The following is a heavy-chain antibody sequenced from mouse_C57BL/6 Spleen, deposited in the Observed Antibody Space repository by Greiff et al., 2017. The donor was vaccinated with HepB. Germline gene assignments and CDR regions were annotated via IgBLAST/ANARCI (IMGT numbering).Heavy chain of an antibody. D-gene: IGHD2-4*01. CDR1: GYTFTSYW. CDR3: ARSFDYDEAWFAY. V-gene: IGHV1-61*01. Sequence: VKQSCKASGYTFTSYWMDWVKQRPGQGLEWIGNIYPSDSETHYNQKFKDKATLTVDKSSSTAYMQLSSLTSEDSAVYYCARSFDYDEAWFAYWGQGTLVTVSA. J-gene: IGHJ3*01. CDR2: IYPSDSET.